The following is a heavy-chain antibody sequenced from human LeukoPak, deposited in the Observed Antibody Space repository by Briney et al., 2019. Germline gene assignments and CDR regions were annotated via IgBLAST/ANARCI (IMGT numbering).Heavy chain of an antibody. Sequence: GGSLRLSYAASGFTFSTYSMNWVRQAPGKGLEWVSSITSGSSYIYYADSVKGRFTISRDNAKNSLYLQMNSLRAEDTAVYYCAGLNSGWSSNWFDPWGQGTLVTVSS. D-gene: IGHD6-19*01. V-gene: IGHV3-21*01. CDR2: ITSGSSYI. J-gene: IGHJ5*02. CDR1: GFTFSTYS. CDR3: AGLNSGWSSNWFDP.